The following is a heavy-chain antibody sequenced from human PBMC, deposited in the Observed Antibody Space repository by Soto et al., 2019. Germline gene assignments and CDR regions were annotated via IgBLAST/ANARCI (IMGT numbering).Heavy chain of an antibody. J-gene: IGHJ3*02. CDR2: IIPIFGTA. CDR1: GGTFSSYA. CDR3: ASPEQYCGGDCYSWAFDI. V-gene: IGHV1-69*13. D-gene: IGHD2-21*02. Sequence: ASVKVSCKASGGTFSSYAISWVRQAPGQGLEWMGGIIPIFGTANYAQKFQGRVTITADESTSTAYMELSSLRSEDTAVYYCASPEQYCGGDCYSWAFDIWGQGTMVTVS.